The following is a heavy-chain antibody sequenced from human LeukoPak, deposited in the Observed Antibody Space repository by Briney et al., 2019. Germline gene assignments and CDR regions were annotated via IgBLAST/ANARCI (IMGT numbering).Heavy chain of an antibody. CDR3: ARDSIAAAGVPRFDP. Sequence: ASVKVSCKASGGTFSSYAISWVRQAPGQGLEWMGGIIPIFGTAKYAQKFQGRVTITADESTSTAYMELSSLRSEDTAVYYCARDSIAAAGVPRFDPWGQGTLVTVSS. J-gene: IGHJ5*02. CDR1: GGTFSSYA. CDR2: IIPIFGTA. V-gene: IGHV1-69*13. D-gene: IGHD6-13*01.